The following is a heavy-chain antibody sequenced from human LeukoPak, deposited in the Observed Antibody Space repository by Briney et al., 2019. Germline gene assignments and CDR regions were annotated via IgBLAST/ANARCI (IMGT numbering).Heavy chain of an antibody. CDR2: ISYDGSNK. CDR3: ARGNSAAFDI. J-gene: IGHJ3*02. V-gene: IGHV3-30-3*01. Sequence: PGGSLRLSCAASGFTFSSYAMHWVRQAPGKGLEWVAVISYDGSNKYYADSVKGRFTISRDNSKNTLYLQMNSLRSEDTAVYYCARGNSAAFDIWGQGTMVTVSS. D-gene: IGHD4-23*01. CDR1: GFTFSSYA.